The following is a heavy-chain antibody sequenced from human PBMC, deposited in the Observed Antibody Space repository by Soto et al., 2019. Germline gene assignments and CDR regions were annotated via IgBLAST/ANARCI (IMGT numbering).Heavy chain of an antibody. J-gene: IGHJ6*02. CDR2: IKSKTDGGTT. V-gene: IGHV3-15*01. Sequence: GGSLRLSCAASGFTFSNAWMSWVRQAPGKGLEWVGRIKSKTDGGTTDYAAPVKGRFTISRDGSKNTLYLQMNSLKTEDTAVYYCTTDLATTIFGIGVWRRGTSVTIAS. CDR1: GFTFSNAW. D-gene: IGHD3-3*01. CDR3: TTDLATTIFGIGV.